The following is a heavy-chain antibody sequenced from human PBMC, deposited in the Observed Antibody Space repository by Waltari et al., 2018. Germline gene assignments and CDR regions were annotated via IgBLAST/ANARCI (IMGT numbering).Heavy chain of an antibody. CDR1: EFTFRSYA. D-gene: IGHD3-22*01. V-gene: IGHV3-30*04. CDR3: ARDYCDRTNCHGMDV. J-gene: IGHJ6*02. CDR2: ISYNGRNI. Sequence: QVQLVESGGGVVQPGRSLRLSCPASEFTFRSYALNWVRQAPGKGLEWVAVISYNGRNIYYEDSVKGRFTISRDNSNKTLYLQMNSLRPEDTAVYYCARDYCDRTNCHGMDVWGQGTTVTVSS.